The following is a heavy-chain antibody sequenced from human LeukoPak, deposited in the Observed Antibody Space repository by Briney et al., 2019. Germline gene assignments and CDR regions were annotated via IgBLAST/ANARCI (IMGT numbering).Heavy chain of an antibody. Sequence: ASVKVSCKASGYTFTSYAMNWLRQAPGQGLEWMGWINTNTGNPTYAQGFTGRFVFSLDTSVSTAYLQISSLKAEDTAVYYCARDLAYYDSSGYYPIPFDYWGQGTLVTVSS. CDR1: GYTFTSYA. CDR2: INTNTGNP. V-gene: IGHV7-4-1*02. J-gene: IGHJ4*02. CDR3: ARDLAYYDSSGYYPIPFDY. D-gene: IGHD3-22*01.